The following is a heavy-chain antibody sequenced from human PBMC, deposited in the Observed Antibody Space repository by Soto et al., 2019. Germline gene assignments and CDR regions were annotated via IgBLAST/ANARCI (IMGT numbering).Heavy chain of an antibody. V-gene: IGHV1-46*03. J-gene: IGHJ5*02. CDR3: ARDQSGQDLVWWFDP. CDR1: GYSFTSHY. Sequence: ASVKVSCKAIGYSFTSHYMHWVRQAPGQGLEWMGTIYPGGVNIGCAQKFKGRVTMTKDTSTSTVYMELNSLTSEDTAVYYCARDQSGQDLVWWFDPWGQGTLVTVSS. D-gene: IGHD1-26*01. CDR2: IYPGGVNI.